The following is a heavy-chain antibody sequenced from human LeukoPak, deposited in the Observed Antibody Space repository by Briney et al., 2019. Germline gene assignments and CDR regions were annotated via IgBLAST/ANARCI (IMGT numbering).Heavy chain of an antibody. J-gene: IGHJ4*02. CDR2: ISSSSNYI. V-gene: IGHV3-21*01. CDR1: GLTFSSYN. Sequence: PGGSLRLSCVASGLTFSSYNMNWVRQAPGKGLEWVSFISSSSNYIYYADSVKGRFTISRDNAKNSLLLQMNSLRAEDTAVYYCARGTPTTRDFDYWGQGTPVTVSS. D-gene: IGHD4-11*01. CDR3: ARGTPTTRDFDY.